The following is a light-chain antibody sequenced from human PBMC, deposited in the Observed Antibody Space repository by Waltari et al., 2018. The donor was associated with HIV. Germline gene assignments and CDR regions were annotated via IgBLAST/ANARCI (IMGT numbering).Light chain of an antibody. J-gene: IGLJ3*02. V-gene: IGLV8-61*01. CDR2: STN. Sequence: QTVVTQEPSFSVSPGGTVTLTCGLNSGSVSTTSFPSWYQQTPGQAPRTLIYSTNIRSSGVPDRFSVSILGNKAALTITGAQADDESDYYCLVHMGHGAWVFGGGTKLTVL. CDR1: SGSVSTTSF. CDR3: LVHMGHGAWV.